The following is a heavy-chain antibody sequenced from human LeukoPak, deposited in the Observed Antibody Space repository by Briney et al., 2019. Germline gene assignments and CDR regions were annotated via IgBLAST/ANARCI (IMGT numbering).Heavy chain of an antibody. Sequence: ASVKASCEASGYTFTSYGISWVRQAPGQGLEWMGWISAYNGNTNYAQKLQGRVTMTTDTSTSTAYMEVRSLRSDDTAVYYCARAQTTGFGESLHYWGQGTLVTVSS. J-gene: IGHJ4*01. D-gene: IGHD3-10*01. CDR1: GYTFTSYG. CDR3: ARAQTTGFGESLHY. V-gene: IGHV1-18*01. CDR2: ISAYNGNT.